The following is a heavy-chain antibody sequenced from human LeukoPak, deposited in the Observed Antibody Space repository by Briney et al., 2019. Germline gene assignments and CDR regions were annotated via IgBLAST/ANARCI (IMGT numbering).Heavy chain of an antibody. CDR1: GYTFTSYG. V-gene: IGHV1-8*02. D-gene: IGHD2-21*01. J-gene: IGHJ3*02. CDR3: ARADCVLGAFDI. CDR2: MNPNSGNT. Sequence: ASVKVSCKASGYTFTSYGISWVRQATGQGLEWMGWMNPNSGNTGYAQKFQGRVTMTRNTSISTAYMELSSLRSEDTAVYYCARADCVLGAFDIWGQGTMVTVSS.